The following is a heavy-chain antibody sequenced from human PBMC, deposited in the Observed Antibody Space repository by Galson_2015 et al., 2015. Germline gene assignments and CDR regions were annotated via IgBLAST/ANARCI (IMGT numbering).Heavy chain of an antibody. Sequence: PALVKPTQTLTLTCTFSGFSLSTSGMCVSWIHQPPGKALEWLALIDWDDDKYYSISLKTRLTISKDTSKNQVVLTMTNMDPVDTATYYCARILYRSGWYEFALDISGQGTMVTVSS. CDR3: ARILYRSGWYEFALDI. D-gene: IGHD6-19*01. CDR2: IDWDDDK. V-gene: IGHV2-70*01. J-gene: IGHJ3*02. CDR1: GFSLSTSGMC.